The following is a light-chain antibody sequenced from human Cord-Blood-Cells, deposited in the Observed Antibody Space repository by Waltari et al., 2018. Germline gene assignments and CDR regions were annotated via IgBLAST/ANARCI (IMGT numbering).Light chain of an antibody. Sequence: QSVLTQPPSTSGTPGQRVTISCSGSSSTIGSNTVNWYQQLPGTAPKRLINSNNERPAEVPDRFSGSKSGTSAALAIRGLQSQDGADYYCAAWDDSLNGWVVGGGTKLTVL. J-gene: IGLJ3*02. V-gene: IGLV1-44*01. CDR3: AAWDDSLNGWV. CDR2: SNN. CDR1: SSTIGSNT.